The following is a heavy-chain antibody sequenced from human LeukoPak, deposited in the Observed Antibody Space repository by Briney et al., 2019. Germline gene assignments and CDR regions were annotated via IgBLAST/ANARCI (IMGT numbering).Heavy chain of an antibody. D-gene: IGHD5-18*01. CDR1: GYTFTGYY. Sequence: DSVKVSCKASGYTFTGYYMHWVRQAPGQGLEWMGRINPNSGGTNYAQKFQGRVTMTRDTSISTAYMELSRLRSDDTAVYYCARAPRGTMAPIHLWSSDKYYFDYWGQGTLVTVSS. J-gene: IGHJ4*02. CDR3: ARAPRGTMAPIHLWSSDKYYFDY. V-gene: IGHV1-2*06. CDR2: INPNSGGT.